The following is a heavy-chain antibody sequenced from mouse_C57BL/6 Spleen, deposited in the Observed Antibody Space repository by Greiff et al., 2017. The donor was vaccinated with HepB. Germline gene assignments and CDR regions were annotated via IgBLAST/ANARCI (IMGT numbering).Heavy chain of an antibody. Sequence: EVMLVESEGGLVQPGSSMKLSCTASGFTFSDYYMAWVRQVPGKGLEWVANINYDGSSTYYLDSLKSRFIISRDNAKNILYLQMSSLKSEDTATYYCAREDGYYWYFDVWGTGTTVTVSS. CDR1: GFTFSDYY. D-gene: IGHD2-3*01. V-gene: IGHV5-16*01. CDR3: AREDGYYWYFDV. CDR2: INYDGSST. J-gene: IGHJ1*03.